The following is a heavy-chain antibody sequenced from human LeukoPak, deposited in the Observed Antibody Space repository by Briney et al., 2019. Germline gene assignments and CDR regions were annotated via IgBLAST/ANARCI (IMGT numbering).Heavy chain of an antibody. V-gene: IGHV3-23*01. CDR2: INGSGRST. J-gene: IGHJ4*02. CDR1: GFTFSNFT. D-gene: IGHD3-22*01. CDR3: AKGITFYYDSSGYSSDY. Sequence: PVGSLRLSSAAPGFTFSNFTTTWVRQVPGKGLEWVSVINGSGRSTYNADSVRGRFTISRDNSKNTLYLQMNSLSAEDTAVYYCAKGITFYYDSSGYSSDYWGQGTLVTVSS.